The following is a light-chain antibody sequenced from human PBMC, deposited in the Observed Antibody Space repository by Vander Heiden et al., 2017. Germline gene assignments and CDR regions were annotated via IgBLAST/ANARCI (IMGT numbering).Light chain of an antibody. Sequence: GSPGQSITISCTGTSSDVGGYNYVSWYQQHPGKAPKLMIYDVSNRPSGVSNRFSGSKSGNTASLTISGLQAEDEANYYCSSYTSSSTPVVCGTETKV. CDR2: DVS. CDR3: SSYTSSSTPVV. V-gene: IGLV2-14*04. CDR1: SSDVGGYNY. J-gene: IGLJ1*01.